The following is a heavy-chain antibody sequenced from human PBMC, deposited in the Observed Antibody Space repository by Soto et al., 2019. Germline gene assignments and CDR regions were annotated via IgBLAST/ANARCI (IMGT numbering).Heavy chain of an antibody. CDR2: INSDGSST. CDR1: GFTFSSYW. J-gene: IGHJ4*02. V-gene: IGHV3-74*01. CDR3: VRSSLVVAAATREDY. D-gene: IGHD2-15*01. Sequence: EVQLVESGGGLVQPGGSLRLSCAASGFTFSSYWMHWVRQATGKGLVWVSRINSDGSSTSYADSVKGRFTISRDNAKKTLNLQMDDLRAEDTAVYYCVRSSLVVAAATREDYWGQGTLVTVSS.